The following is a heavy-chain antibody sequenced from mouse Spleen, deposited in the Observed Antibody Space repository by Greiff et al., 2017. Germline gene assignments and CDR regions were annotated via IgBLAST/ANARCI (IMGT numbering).Heavy chain of an antibody. V-gene: IGHV3-6*01. D-gene: IGHD2-3*01. J-gene: IGHJ3*01. CDR2: ISYDGSN. CDR3: AREGYYDGFAY. CDR1: GYSITSGYY. Sequence: EVKLQESGPGLVKPSQSLSLTCFVTGYSITSGYYWNWIRQFPGNKLEWMGYISYDGSNNYNPSLKNRISITRDTSKNQFFLKLNSVTTEDTATYYCAREGYYDGFAYWGQGTLVTVSA.